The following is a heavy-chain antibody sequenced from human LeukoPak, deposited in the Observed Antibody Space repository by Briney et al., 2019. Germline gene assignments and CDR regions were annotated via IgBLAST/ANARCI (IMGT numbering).Heavy chain of an antibody. CDR1: GFTFSSYS. V-gene: IGHV3-21*01. CDR3: AREEEGYYYYYMDV. CDR2: ISSSSSYI. Sequence: SGGSLRLSCAASGFTFSSYSMKWVRQAPRKGPEWVSSISSSSSYIYYADSVKGRFSISRDNAKNSLYLQMNSLRAEDTAVYYCAREEEGYYYYYMDVWGKGTTVTVSS. J-gene: IGHJ6*03.